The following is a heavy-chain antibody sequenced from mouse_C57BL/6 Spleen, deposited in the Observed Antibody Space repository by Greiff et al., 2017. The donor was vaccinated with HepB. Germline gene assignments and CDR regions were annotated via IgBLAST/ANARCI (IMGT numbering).Heavy chain of an antibody. J-gene: IGHJ2*01. D-gene: IGHD3-1*01. Sequence: VKLQESGAELVRPGASVKLSCKASGYTFTDYYINWVKQRPGQGLEWIARIYPGSGNTYYNEKFKGEATLTAEKSSSTAYMQLSSLTSEDSAVYFCARSQPLDYWGQGTTLTVSS. V-gene: IGHV1-76*01. CDR1: GYTFTDYY. CDR2: IYPGSGNT. CDR3: ARSQPLDY.